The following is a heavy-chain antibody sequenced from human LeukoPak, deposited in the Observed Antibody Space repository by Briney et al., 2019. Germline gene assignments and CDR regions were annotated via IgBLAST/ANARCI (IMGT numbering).Heavy chain of an antibody. V-gene: IGHV3-66*01. D-gene: IGHD4-11*01. CDR1: GFTVSSNY. CDR3: ARAYTTVTTIQVY. Sequence: GGSLRLSCAASGFTVSSNYMSWVRQAPGKGLEWVSVIYSGGSTYYADSVKGRFTISRDNAKNTLYLQMNSLRAEDTAVYYCARAYTTVTTIQVYWGQGTLVTVSS. J-gene: IGHJ4*02. CDR2: IYSGGST.